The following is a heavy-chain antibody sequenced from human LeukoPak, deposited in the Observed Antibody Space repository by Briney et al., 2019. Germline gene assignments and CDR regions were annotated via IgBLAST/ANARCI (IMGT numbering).Heavy chain of an antibody. J-gene: IGHJ4*02. Sequence: GGSLRLSCAASGFIFSNYWMTWVRQAPGKGLEWVANIKSDGSEKYHVDSVKGRFTISRDNAKNSLYLQMNSLRVEDTAVYYCATTANAKYWGQGTLATVSS. CDR3: ATTANAKY. CDR1: GFIFSNYW. CDR2: IKSDGSEK. D-gene: IGHD4-17*01. V-gene: IGHV3-7*05.